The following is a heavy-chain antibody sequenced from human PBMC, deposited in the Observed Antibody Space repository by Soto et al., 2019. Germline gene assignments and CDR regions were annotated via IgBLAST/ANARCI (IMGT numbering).Heavy chain of an antibody. CDR2: ISYDGSNQ. Sequence: QVQLVESGGGVVQPGRSLRLSCADSGFTLNSYGMHWVRQAPGKGLEWVAVISYDGSNQYYADSVKGRFTISRDNSRNMLFLQMNSLRPDDTAVYYCARAPSGSYPEFDYWGQGTLVTVSS. CDR1: GFTLNSYG. CDR3: ARAPSGSYPEFDY. V-gene: IGHV3-30*03. D-gene: IGHD1-26*01. J-gene: IGHJ4*02.